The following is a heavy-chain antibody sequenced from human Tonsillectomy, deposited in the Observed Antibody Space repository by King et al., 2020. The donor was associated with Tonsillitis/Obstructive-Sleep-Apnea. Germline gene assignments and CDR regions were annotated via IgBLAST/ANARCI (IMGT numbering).Heavy chain of an antibody. J-gene: IGHJ4*02. CDR2: IRGKPNGETT. V-gene: IGHV3-49*04. CDR3: TRGFPFVGCGGDWYS. D-gene: IGHD2-21*02. CDR1: GFTFGDYA. Sequence: VQLVESGGGLVQPGRSLRLSCTASGFTFGDYAMSWVRQAPGKGLEWLSLIRGKPNGETTEYPACVKGTFTISRDDSKSIAYLQTNSLRTEGTAAYFWTRGFPFVGCGGDWYSWGQGTPVTVSS.